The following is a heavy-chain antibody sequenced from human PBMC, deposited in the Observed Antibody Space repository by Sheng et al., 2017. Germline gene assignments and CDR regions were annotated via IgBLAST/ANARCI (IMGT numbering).Heavy chain of an antibody. V-gene: IGHV3-23*01. CDR1: GFTFSSYA. J-gene: IGHJ3*02. D-gene: IGHD3-9*01. Sequence: EVQLLESGGGLVQPGGSLRLSCAASGFTFSSYAMSWVRQAPGKGLEWVSAISGSGGSTYYADSVKGRFTISRDNSKNTLYLQMNSLRAEDTAVYYCATFYDILTGYSPRLEDDAFDIWGQGTMVT. CDR3: ATFYDILTGYSPRLEDDAFDI. CDR2: ISGSGGST.